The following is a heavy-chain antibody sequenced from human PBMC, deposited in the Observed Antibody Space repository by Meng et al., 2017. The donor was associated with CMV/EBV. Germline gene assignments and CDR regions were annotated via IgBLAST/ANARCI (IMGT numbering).Heavy chain of an antibody. CDR3: ARVQGQNWDFVFAD. J-gene: IGHJ4*02. CDR1: GLPFSDYD. V-gene: IGHV3-48*03. CDR2: ISSSGYTI. D-gene: IGHD1-7*01. Sequence: GGSLRLSCAVSGLPFSDYDMNWVRQAPGKGPECVSYISSSGYTIYYADSVKGRFTISRDNAKNSLYLQMNSLRVEDTAIYYCARVQGQNWDFVFADWSQGTLVTVSS.